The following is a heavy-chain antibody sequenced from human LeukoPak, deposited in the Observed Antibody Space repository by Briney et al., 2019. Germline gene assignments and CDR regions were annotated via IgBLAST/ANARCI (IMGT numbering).Heavy chain of an antibody. Sequence: ASVKVSCKASGYTFTGYYMHWVRQAPGQGLEWMGRINPNSGGTNYAQKFRGRVTMTRDTSISTAYMELSRLRSDDTAVYYCASLGEVLWDYYFDYWGQGTLVTVSS. J-gene: IGHJ4*02. D-gene: IGHD1-26*01. V-gene: IGHV1-2*06. CDR3: ASLGEVLWDYYFDY. CDR2: INPNSGGT. CDR1: GYTFTGYY.